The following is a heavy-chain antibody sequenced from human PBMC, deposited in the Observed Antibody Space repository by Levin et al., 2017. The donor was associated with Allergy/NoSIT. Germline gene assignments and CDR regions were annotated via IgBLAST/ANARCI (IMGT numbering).Heavy chain of an antibody. J-gene: IGHJ3*01. CDR1: GDSISNFQ. CDR3: ARHKRGGFDV. V-gene: IGHV4-59*01. Sequence: SETLSLTCTVSGDSISNFQWSWIRQSPGKELEWLGFFFNTANVRYNPSLKSRLSISVDTSKNHFYLRATSVTPADTAVYYCARHKRGGFDVWGQGTMVTVSS. D-gene: IGHD3-10*01. CDR2: FFNTANV.